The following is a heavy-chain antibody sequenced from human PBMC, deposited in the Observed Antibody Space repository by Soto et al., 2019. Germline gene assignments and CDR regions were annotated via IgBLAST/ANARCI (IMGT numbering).Heavy chain of an antibody. CDR2: IYYSGST. CDR3: ARAWPEYSGYDLSLYYFDY. J-gene: IGHJ4*02. CDR1: GVSISSYY. V-gene: IGHV4-59*01. Sequence: QVQLQESGPGLVKPSETLSLTCTASGVSISSYYWSWIRQPPGKGLEWIGYIYYSGSTNYNPSLKSRVTISVDTSKNQFSLKLSSVTAADTAVYYCARAWPEYSGYDLSLYYFDYWGQGTLVTVSS. D-gene: IGHD5-12*01.